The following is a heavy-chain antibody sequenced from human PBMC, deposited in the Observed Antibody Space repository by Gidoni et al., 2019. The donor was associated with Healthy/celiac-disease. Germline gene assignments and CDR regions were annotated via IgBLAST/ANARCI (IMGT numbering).Heavy chain of an antibody. J-gene: IGHJ4*02. CDR1: GFTFSSYG. CDR3: ARAGIAVAGSLPLTY. CDR2: IWYDGSNK. Sequence: QVQLVESGGGVVQPGRSLRLSCAASGFTFSSYGMHWVRQAPGKGLEWVAVIWYDGSNKYYADSVKGRFTISRDNSKNTLYLQMNSLRAEDTAVYYCARAGIAVAGSLPLTYWGQGTLVTVSS. V-gene: IGHV3-33*01. D-gene: IGHD6-19*01.